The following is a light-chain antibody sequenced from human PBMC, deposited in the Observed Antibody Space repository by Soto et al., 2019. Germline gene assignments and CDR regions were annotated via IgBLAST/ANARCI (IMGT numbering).Light chain of an antibody. CDR3: ETWDSNTRV. V-gene: IGLV4-60*02. CDR2: LERSGSY. CDR1: SGHSSYI. Sequence: QAVVTQSSSASASLGSSVKLTCTLSSGHSSYIIAWHQQQPGKAPRYLMKLERSGSYNKGSGVPDRFSGSSSGADRYLTISNLQFDDEADYYCETWDSNTRVFGGGTKLTVL. J-gene: IGLJ2*01.